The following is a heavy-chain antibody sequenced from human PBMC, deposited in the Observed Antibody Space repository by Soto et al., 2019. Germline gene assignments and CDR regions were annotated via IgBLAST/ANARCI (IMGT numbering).Heavy chain of an antibody. CDR3: AFSSGIAVTTNWFDP. CDR1: GFSLSTSEVG. Sequence: SGPTLVNPTHTPTLTCTFSGFSLSTSEVGVGWIRQPPGKALQWLALIYWDDDKRYSPSLKSRLTITKDTSKNQVVLTMTNMDPVDTATYYCAFSSGIAVTTNWFDPRGQGILVTVSS. CDR2: IYWDDDK. D-gene: IGHD6-19*01. J-gene: IGHJ5*02. V-gene: IGHV2-5*02.